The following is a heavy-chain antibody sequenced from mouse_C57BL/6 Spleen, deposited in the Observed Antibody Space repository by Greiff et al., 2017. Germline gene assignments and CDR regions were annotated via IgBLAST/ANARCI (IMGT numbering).Heavy chain of an antibody. CDR1: GFSLTSYG. J-gene: IGHJ2*01. Sequence: VQGVESGPGLVQPSQSLSITCTVSGFSLTSYGVHWVRQSPGKGLEWLGVIWSGGSTDYNAAFISRLSISKDNSKSQVFFKMNSLQADDTAIYYCARKGDDYDGYFDYWGQGTTLTVSS. CDR2: IWSGGST. D-gene: IGHD2-4*01. CDR3: ARKGDDYDGYFDY. V-gene: IGHV2-2*01.